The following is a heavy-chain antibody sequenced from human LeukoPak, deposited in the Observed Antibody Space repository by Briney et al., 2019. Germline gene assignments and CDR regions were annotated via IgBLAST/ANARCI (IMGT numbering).Heavy chain of an antibody. J-gene: IGHJ6*03. CDR2: INPSGGST. CDR1: GYTFTSYY. Sequence: EASVKVSCKASGYTFTSYYTHWVRQAPGQGLEWMGIINPSGGSTSYAQKFQGRVTMTRDTSTSTVYMELSSLRSEDTAVYYCARSSGRSPNRDYMDVWGKGTTVTISS. CDR3: ARSSGRSPNRDYMDV. V-gene: IGHV1-46*01. D-gene: IGHD1-14*01.